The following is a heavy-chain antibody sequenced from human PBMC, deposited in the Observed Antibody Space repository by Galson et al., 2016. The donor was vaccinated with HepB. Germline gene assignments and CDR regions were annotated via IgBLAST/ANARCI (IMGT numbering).Heavy chain of an antibody. CDR1: GFTFSNYA. J-gene: IGHJ4*02. V-gene: IGHV3-21*01. CDR2: ISRGSGYI. Sequence: SLRLSCAASGFTFSNYAMHWVRQAPGKGLEWVSSISRGSGYIYYADSVKGRFTISRDNAKNSLYLQMNSLRAEDTAVYYCCVDTAMDYVFDYWGQGTLVTVSS. D-gene: IGHD5-18*01. CDR3: CVDTAMDYVFDY.